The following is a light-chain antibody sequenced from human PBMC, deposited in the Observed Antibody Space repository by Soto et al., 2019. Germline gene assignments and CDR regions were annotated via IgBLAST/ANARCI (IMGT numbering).Light chain of an antibody. CDR3: TSWTTSTTMI. CDR2: YVN. J-gene: IGLJ2*01. V-gene: IGLV2-14*03. Sequence: SALTQPASVSGSPGQSITISCTGTSSYIGAYKFFSWYQQHPGKAPKLMLYYVNIRPSGVSNRFSGSKSGNTASLTFSGLQAEDEADYYCTSWTTSTTMIFGGGTKVTVL. CDR1: SSYIGAYKF.